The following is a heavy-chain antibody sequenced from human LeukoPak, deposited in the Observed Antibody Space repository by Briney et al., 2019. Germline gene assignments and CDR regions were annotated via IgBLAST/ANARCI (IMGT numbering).Heavy chain of an antibody. V-gene: IGHV3-74*01. J-gene: IGHJ4*02. CDR2: INSDGSST. D-gene: IGHD2-15*01. Sequence: GGSLTLSCAASGFSTSGYRIHWLRQAPGKGLVWVSRINSDGSSTTYADSVKDRFTISRDNAKNTLYLQMSSLRADDTAVYYCARDGLDSSFYYWGQGTLVTVSS. CDR3: ARDGLDSSFYY. CDR1: GFSTSGYR.